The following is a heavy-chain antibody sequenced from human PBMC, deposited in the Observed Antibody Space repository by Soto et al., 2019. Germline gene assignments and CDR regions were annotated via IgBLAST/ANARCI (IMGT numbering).Heavy chain of an antibody. CDR3: ATNHDDISGRTPLLFDS. V-gene: IGHV4-31*03. CDR2: IHYSGNT. J-gene: IGHJ4*02. D-gene: IGHD3-22*01. CDR1: GDSIGTGGYY. Sequence: QVQLQESGPGLVKPSQTLSLTCTVSGDSIGTGGYYWDWIRQHPGKGPEWIGYIHYSGNTYYNPSLKSRLTISLHTSKNQFSLHLRSVTAADTAVYYCATNHDDISGRTPLLFDSWGQGTLVTVSS.